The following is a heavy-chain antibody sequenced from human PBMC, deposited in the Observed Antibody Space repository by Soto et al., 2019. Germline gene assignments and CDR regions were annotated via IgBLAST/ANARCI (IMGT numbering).Heavy chain of an antibody. V-gene: IGHV3-30-3*01. D-gene: IGHD6-6*01. CDR1: GFTFNNYP. CDR3: ASTIAYSSSSLDY. J-gene: IGHJ4*02. CDR2: ISYDGSKT. Sequence: QVQLVESGGGVVQPGRSLRLSCTASGFTFNNYPRHWVRQAPGKWLEWVALISYDGSKTYYADSVKGRFTISRDTSKNTLYQQLNSLRAAETAAYYCASTIAYSSSSLDYWGQGTLVTVSS.